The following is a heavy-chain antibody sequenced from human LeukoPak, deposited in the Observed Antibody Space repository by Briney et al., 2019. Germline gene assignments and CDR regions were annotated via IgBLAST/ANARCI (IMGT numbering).Heavy chain of an antibody. V-gene: IGHV4-34*01. CDR1: GGSFSGYY. Sequence: PSETLSLTCAVYGGSFSGYYWSWIRQPPGKGLEWIGEINHSGSTNYNPSLKSRVTISVDTSKNQFSLKLSSVTAADTAVYYCARENYYDSSGYWDYWGQGTLVTVSS. CDR3: ARENYYDSSGYWDY. J-gene: IGHJ4*02. CDR2: INHSGST. D-gene: IGHD3-22*01.